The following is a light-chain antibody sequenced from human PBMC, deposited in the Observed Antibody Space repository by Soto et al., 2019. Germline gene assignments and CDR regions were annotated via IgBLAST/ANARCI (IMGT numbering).Light chain of an antibody. V-gene: IGLV2-18*02. CDR2: DVS. Sequence: VLNQPPSGSGSPGQSVAISCTGTSSDVGTYNRVSWYQQPPGTAPRLMIYDVSNRPSGVPDRFSGSKSGNTASLTISGLQAEDEADYYCSSYTSTSTYVFGTGTKVTVL. CDR1: SSDVGTYNR. J-gene: IGLJ1*01. CDR3: SSYTSTSTYV.